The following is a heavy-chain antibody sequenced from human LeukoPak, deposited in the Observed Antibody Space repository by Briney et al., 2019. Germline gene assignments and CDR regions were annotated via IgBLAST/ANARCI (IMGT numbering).Heavy chain of an antibody. D-gene: IGHD3-9*01. CDR1: GGSFSGYY. J-gene: IGHJ4*02. Sequence: SETLSLTCAVYGGSFSGYYWSWIRQPPGKGLEWIGEINHSGSTNYNPSLKSRVTISVDTSKNQFSLKLSSVTAADTAVYYCARGGATYYDILTGYYIPEPFDYWGQGTLVPVSS. CDR2: INHSGST. CDR3: ARGGATYYDILTGYYIPEPFDY. V-gene: IGHV4-34*01.